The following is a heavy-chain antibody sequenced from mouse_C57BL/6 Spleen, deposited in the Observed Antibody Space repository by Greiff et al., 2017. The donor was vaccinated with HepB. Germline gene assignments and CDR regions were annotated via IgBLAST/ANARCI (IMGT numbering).Heavy chain of an antibody. CDR3: ARKDYYGSSWFAY. J-gene: IGHJ3*01. CDR1: GYTFTSYW. CDR2: IYPGSGST. D-gene: IGHD1-1*01. V-gene: IGHV1-55*01. Sequence: QVQLQQPGAELVKPGASVKMFCKASGYTFTSYWITLVKQRPGQGLEWIGDIYPGSGSTNYNEKFKSKATLTVDTSSNTAYMKLSGLTSEDSAVYYCARKDYYGSSWFAYWGQGTLVTVSA.